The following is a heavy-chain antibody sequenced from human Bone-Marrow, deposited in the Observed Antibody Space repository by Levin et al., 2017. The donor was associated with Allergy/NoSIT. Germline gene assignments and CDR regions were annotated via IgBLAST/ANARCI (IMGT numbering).Heavy chain of an antibody. D-gene: IGHD6-13*01. J-gene: IGHJ5*02. CDR2: INAGNGYT. Sequence: PGASVKVSCKASGYSFATYGMHWVRQAPGQRLEWMGWINAGNGYTKYSQKFQGRVTITRDTSASTAYMELSSLRSEDTAVYYCARDEGHWEGSSWYSWFAPWGQGTLVTVSS. CDR3: ARDEGHWEGSSWYSWFAP. CDR1: GYSFATYG. V-gene: IGHV1-3*01.